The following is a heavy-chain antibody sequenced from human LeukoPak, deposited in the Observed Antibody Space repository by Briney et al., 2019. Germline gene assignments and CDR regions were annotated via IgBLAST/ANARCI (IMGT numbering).Heavy chain of an antibody. CDR1: GGSISTYY. J-gene: IGHJ3*02. D-gene: IGHD1-26*01. CDR3: ARGWVVGATGDAFDI. Sequence: PSGTLSLTCTVSGGSISTYYWSWIRQPPGKGLEWIGHIYYSGSTNYNPSLKSRVTISVDKSKNQFSLKLSSVTAADTAVYYCARGWVVGATGDAFDIWGQGTMVTVSS. CDR2: IYYSGST. V-gene: IGHV4-59*12.